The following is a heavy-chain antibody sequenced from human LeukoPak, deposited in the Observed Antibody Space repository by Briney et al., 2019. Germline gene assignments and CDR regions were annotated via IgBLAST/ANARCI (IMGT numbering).Heavy chain of an antibody. CDR2: ISSSGDYT. Sequence: PGGSLRLSCAASGFTFSSDVMSWVRRAPGKGLEWASVISSSGDYTNYADSVKGRFTSSRDNSKNTLYLQMNSLRADDTAVYYCAKRMGGSETYYFDYWGQGTLVTVSS. CDR3: AKRMGGSETYYFDY. V-gene: IGHV3-23*01. D-gene: IGHD3-10*01. CDR1: GFTFSSDV. J-gene: IGHJ4*02.